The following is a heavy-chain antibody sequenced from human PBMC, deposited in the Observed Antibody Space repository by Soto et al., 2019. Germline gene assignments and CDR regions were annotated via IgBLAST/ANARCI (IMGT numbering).Heavy chain of an antibody. J-gene: IGHJ6*02. Sequence: ESGGGVVQPGRSLRLSCAASGFTFSSYGMHWVRQAPGKGLEWVAVIWYDGSNKYYADSVKGRFTISRDNSKNTLYLQMNSLRAEDTAVYYCARDTTGYSSGWYWGNYYYGMDVWGQGTTVTVSS. CDR3: ARDTTGYSSGWYWGNYYYGMDV. CDR2: IWYDGSNK. CDR1: GFTFSSYG. D-gene: IGHD6-19*01. V-gene: IGHV3-33*01.